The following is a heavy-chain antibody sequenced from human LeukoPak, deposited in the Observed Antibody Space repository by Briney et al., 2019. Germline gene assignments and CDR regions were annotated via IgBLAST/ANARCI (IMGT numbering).Heavy chain of an antibody. J-gene: IGHJ3*02. CDR1: EFTFNTYW. Sequence: GGSLRLSCAASEFTFNTYWMSWVRQAPGKGLEWVANINQHGGDKNYLDSVKGRFTISRDNAQNSLYLQMCSLRAEDTAVYYCASVPLRGDAFDIWGQGTMVTVSS. CDR3: ASVPLRGDAFDI. D-gene: IGHD3-16*01. CDR2: INQHGGDK. V-gene: IGHV3-7*01.